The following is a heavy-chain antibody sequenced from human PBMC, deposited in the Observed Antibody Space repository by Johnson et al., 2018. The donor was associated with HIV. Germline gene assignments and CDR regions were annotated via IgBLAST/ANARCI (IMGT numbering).Heavy chain of an antibody. V-gene: IGHV3-30-3*01. J-gene: IGHJ3*02. CDR3: AKGGHWTGTTHGDALDI. CDR1: GFTFSRYA. D-gene: IGHD1-1*01. CDR2: ISYDGSNK. Sequence: QEQLVESGGGVVQPGRSLRLSCAASGFTFSRYAMHWVRQAPGKGLEWVAVISYDGSNKYYADSVKGRFTISRDNSKNTLYLQMNSLRAEDTGVYCWAKGGHWTGTTHGDALDIWGQGTMVTVSS.